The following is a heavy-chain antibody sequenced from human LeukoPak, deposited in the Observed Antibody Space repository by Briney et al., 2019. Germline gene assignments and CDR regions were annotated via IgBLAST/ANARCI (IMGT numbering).Heavy chain of an antibody. D-gene: IGHD3-10*01. CDR1: GFTVSSNY. J-gene: IGHJ4*02. CDR2: IYSGGST. Sequence: GGSLRLSCAASGFTVSSNYMSWVRQAPGKGLEWVSVIYSGGSTYYADSVKGRFTISRDNSKNTLYLQMNSLRAEDTAVYYCARGEDYYGSGSYYPIFDYWGQGTLVTVSS. CDR3: ARGEDYYGSGSYYPIFDY. V-gene: IGHV3-66*01.